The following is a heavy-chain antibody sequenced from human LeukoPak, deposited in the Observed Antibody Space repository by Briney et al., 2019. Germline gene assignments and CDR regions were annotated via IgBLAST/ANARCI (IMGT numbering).Heavy chain of an antibody. CDR3: AKLVDSSGYYSYDAFDI. D-gene: IGHD3-22*01. CDR2: ISYDGSNK. CDR1: GFTFSSYG. J-gene: IGHJ3*02. Sequence: GGSLRLSCAASGFTFSSYGMHWVRQAPGKGLEWVAGISYDGSNKYYADSVKGRFTISRDNSKNTLYLQMNSLRAEDTAVYYCAKLVDSSGYYSYDAFDIWGQGTMVTVSS. V-gene: IGHV3-30*18.